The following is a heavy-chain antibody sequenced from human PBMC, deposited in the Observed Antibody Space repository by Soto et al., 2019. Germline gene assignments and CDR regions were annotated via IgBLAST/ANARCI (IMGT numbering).Heavy chain of an antibody. V-gene: IGHV3-23*01. Sequence: PSETLSLTCTVSGGSISSYYWSWIRQPPGKGLEWVSAISGSGGSTYYADSVKGRFTISRDNSKNTLYLQMNSLRVEDTAVYYCAKDHPSLLWFGELLSYFDYWGQGTLVTVSS. CDR1: GGSISSYY. D-gene: IGHD3-10*01. CDR2: ISGSGGST. J-gene: IGHJ4*02. CDR3: AKDHPSLLWFGELLSYFDY.